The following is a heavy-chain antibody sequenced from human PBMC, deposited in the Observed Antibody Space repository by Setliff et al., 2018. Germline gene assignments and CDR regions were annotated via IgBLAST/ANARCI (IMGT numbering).Heavy chain of an antibody. V-gene: IGHV4-39*07. D-gene: IGHD3-9*01. Sequence: SETLSLTCTVSGGSISSMSYYWGWIRQPPGKGLEWIGSIYHNGGTSHNPSFEDRVSISRDTSKNQFSLTVQSVTAADTAVYYCARERYFDWFFEDWGHGTLVTVSS. CDR3: ARERYFDWFFED. CDR2: IYHNGGT. CDR1: GGSISSMSYY. J-gene: IGHJ4*01.